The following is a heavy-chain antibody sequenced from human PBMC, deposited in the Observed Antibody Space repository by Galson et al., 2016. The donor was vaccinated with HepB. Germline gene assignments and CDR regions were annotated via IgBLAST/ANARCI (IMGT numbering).Heavy chain of an antibody. V-gene: IGHV3-30*18. CDR3: AKDLWADYDGSGRDTQKYGMDV. J-gene: IGHJ6*02. Sequence: SLRLSCAASGFIFSSYGMHWVRQAPGKGLEWVSGMSFDGTTKYYAGSVKGRFTISRDKSKNTLYLQMNSLRAEDTAVYYCAKDLWADYDGSGRDTQKYGMDVWGQGTTVIVSS. CDR2: MSFDGTTK. D-gene: IGHD3-10*01. CDR1: GFIFSSYG.